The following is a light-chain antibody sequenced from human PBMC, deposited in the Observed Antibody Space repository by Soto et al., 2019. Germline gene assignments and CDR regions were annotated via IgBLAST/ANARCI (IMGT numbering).Light chain of an antibody. V-gene: IGKV3-20*01. CDR1: QSVSSSY. CDR2: GAS. Sequence: EIVLTQSPGTLSLSPGERATLSCRASQSVSSSYLAWYQQKPGQAPRLLIYGASSRATGIPDRFSGSGSGTDFTLTISRREPEDFAVSYCQQYGSSHPNTFGQGTKLEIK. J-gene: IGKJ2*01. CDR3: QQYGSSHPNT.